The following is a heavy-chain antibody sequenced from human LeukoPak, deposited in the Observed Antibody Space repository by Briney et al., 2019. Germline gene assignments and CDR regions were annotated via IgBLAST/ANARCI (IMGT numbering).Heavy chain of an antibody. CDR3: ARVGIAAAGTL. Sequence: SETLSLTCTVSGGSISSSSYYWGWIRQPPGKGLEWIGSIYYSGSTYYNPSLKSRVTISVDTSKNQFSLKLSPVTAADTAVYYCARVGIAAAGTLWGQGTLVTVSS. D-gene: IGHD6-13*01. CDR1: GGSISSSSYY. J-gene: IGHJ4*02. CDR2: IYYSGST. V-gene: IGHV4-39*07.